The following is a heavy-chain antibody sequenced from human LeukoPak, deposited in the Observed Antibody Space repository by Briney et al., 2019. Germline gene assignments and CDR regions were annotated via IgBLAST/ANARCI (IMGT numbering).Heavy chain of an antibody. D-gene: IGHD5-18*01. CDR1: GFSLRSYG. Sequence: SGGSLRLSCAASGFSLRSYGMHWVRQSTGKGLLWVSHNNHDGSLRDYADSVKGRFTISKDIAENTVYLQMDSLGAEDTAVYYCAKADFGGYSYQFDYWGQGTLVTVSS. CDR2: NNHDGSLR. V-gene: IGHV3-74*01. CDR3: AKADFGGYSYQFDY. J-gene: IGHJ4*02.